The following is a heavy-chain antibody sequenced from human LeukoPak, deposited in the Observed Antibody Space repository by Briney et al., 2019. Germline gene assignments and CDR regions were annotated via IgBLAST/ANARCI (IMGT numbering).Heavy chain of an antibody. J-gene: IGHJ4*02. CDR3: VRHKAMYGDAYYFDY. CDR1: GGSISSYY. Sequence: SETLSLSCTVSGGSISSYYWSWIRQPPGKGLEWIGYIYTSGSTNYNPSLKGRVTISVDTSKNQFSLKLSSVTAADTAVYYCVRHKAMYGDAYYFDYWGQGTLVTVSS. CDR2: IYTSGST. V-gene: IGHV4-4*08. D-gene: IGHD4-17*01.